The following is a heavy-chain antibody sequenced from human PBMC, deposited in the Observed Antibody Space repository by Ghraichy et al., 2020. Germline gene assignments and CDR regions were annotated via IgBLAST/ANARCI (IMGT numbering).Heavy chain of an antibody. Sequence: GGSLRLSCAASGFTFSNYGMHWVRQAPGKGLEWVAVISHDGRVAYYVDSVKGRFTISRDNSKNTLYLQMNSLRAEDTAVYYCAKEGTVKVSSYMDVWGKGTTVTVSS. CDR2: ISHDGRVA. V-gene: IGHV3-30*18. CDR1: GFTFSNYG. J-gene: IGHJ6*03. CDR3: AKEGTVKVSSYMDV. D-gene: IGHD6-6*01.